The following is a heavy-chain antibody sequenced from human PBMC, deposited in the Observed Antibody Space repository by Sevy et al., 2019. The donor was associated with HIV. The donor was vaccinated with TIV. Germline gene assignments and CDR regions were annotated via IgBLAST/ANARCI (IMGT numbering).Heavy chain of an antibody. D-gene: IGHD3-22*01. CDR3: ARVPYYYDSSGYYYFDY. V-gene: IGHV3-74*01. Sequence: GGSLRLSCAASGFTFSGYWMHWVRQAPGKGLVWVSRINSDGSSTSYADSVKGRFTISRDNAKNTLYLQMNSLRAEDTAVYYCARVPYYYDSSGYYYFDYWGQGTLVTVSS. J-gene: IGHJ4*02. CDR2: INSDGSST. CDR1: GFTFSGYW.